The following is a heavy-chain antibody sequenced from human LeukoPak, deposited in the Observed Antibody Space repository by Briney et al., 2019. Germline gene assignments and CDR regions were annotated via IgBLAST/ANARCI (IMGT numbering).Heavy chain of an antibody. Sequence: SETLFLTCAVPGGPITTTSFSWAWIRQPPGQDLEWIATISSSGEAYYHPSLMSRVTISIDTSKNQFSLDLTSVTAADTGLFYCAKFKPRTGFDYWGQGILVIVSS. CDR2: ISSSGEA. D-gene: IGHD1-14*01. CDR3: AKFKPRTGFDY. V-gene: IGHV4-39*01. CDR1: GGPITTTSFS. J-gene: IGHJ4*02.